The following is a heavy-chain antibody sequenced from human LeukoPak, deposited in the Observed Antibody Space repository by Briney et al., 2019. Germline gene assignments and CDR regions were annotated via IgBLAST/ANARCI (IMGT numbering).Heavy chain of an antibody. J-gene: IGHJ6*02. CDR1: GYTFTSYG. V-gene: IGHV1-18*01. Sequence: ASVKVSCKASGYTFTSYGISWVRQAPGQGLEWMGWISAYNGNTNYAQKLQGRVTMTTDTSTSTAYMELRSLRSDDTAVYYCARDELGAAPQYSGYASDYYYGMDVWGQGTTVTVSS. CDR3: ARDELGAAPQYSGYASDYYYGMDV. CDR2: ISAYNGNT. D-gene: IGHD5-12*01.